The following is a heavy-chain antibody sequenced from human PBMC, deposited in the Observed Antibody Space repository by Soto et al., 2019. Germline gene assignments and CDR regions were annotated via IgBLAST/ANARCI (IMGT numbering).Heavy chain of an antibody. Sequence: EVQLVESGGGLVKPGGSLRLSCAASGFTFSSYSMNWVRQAPGKGLEWVSSISSSSSYIYYADSVKGRFTISRDNAKNSLYLQMNSLRAEDTAVYYCARDPGVRGGGWFYPWGQGTLVTVSS. J-gene: IGHJ5*02. CDR3: ARDPGVRGGGWFYP. V-gene: IGHV3-21*01. D-gene: IGHD3-10*01. CDR1: GFTFSSYS. CDR2: ISSSSSYI.